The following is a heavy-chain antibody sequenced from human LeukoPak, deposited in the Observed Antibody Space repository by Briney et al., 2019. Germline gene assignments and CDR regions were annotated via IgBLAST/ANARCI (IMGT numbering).Heavy chain of an antibody. D-gene: IGHD3-10*01. J-gene: IGHJ4*02. CDR1: GFTFSGYW. V-gene: IGHV3-7*03. CDR2: IKQDGSEK. CDR3: ARGGFRYFDY. Sequence: GGSLRLSCAASGFTFSGYWMSWVRQAPGNGLEWVANIKQDGSEKYYVDSVKGRFTISRDNAKNSLDLQMNSLRAEDTALYYCARGGFRYFDYWGQGNLVTVSS.